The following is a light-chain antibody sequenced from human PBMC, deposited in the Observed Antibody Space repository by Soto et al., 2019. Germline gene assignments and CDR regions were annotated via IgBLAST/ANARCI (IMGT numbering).Light chain of an antibody. CDR1: SSDVGGYNS. Sequence: SALTQPASVSGSPGQSITISCTGTSSDVGGYNSVSWYQQHPGKAPKLMIYDVSNRPSGVSNRFSGSKSGNTASLTISGLQADDEADYYCSSYTSSNTAVFGTGTKVTVL. CDR3: SSYTSSNTAV. CDR2: DVS. J-gene: IGLJ1*01. V-gene: IGLV2-14*01.